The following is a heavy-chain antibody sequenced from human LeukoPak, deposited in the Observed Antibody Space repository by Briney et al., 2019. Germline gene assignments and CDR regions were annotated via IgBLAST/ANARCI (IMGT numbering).Heavy chain of an antibody. Sequence: TSETLSLTCTVSGYSISSGYYWGWIRQPPGKGLEWIGSIYHSGSTYYNPSLKSRVTISVDTSKNQFSLKLSSVTAADTAVYYCARAGYYYDSSGPRVDYWGQGTLVTVSS. CDR2: IYHSGST. J-gene: IGHJ4*02. V-gene: IGHV4-38-2*02. CDR3: ARAGYYYDSSGPRVDY. D-gene: IGHD3-22*01. CDR1: GYSISSGYY.